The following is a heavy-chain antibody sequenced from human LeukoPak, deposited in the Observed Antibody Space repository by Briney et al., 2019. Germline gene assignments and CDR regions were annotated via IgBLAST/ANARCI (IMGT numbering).Heavy chain of an antibody. CDR3: ARSRGGSYLYYYYGMDV. CDR2: INHSGST. Sequence: SETLSLTCAVYGGSFSGYYWSWIRQPPGKGLEWIGEINHSGSTNYNPSLKSRVTISVDTSKNQFSLKLSSVTAADTAVYYCARSRGGSYLYYYYGMDVWGQGTTATVSS. V-gene: IGHV4-34*01. D-gene: IGHD1-26*01. CDR1: GGSFSGYY. J-gene: IGHJ6*02.